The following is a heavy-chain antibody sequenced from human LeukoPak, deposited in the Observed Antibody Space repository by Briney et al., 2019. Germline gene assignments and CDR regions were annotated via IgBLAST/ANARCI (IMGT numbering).Heavy chain of an antibody. J-gene: IGHJ3*01. V-gene: IGHV5-51*01. Sequence: PGESLKISCKGSGYTFTSYWIGWVRQMPGKGLEWMGLRNPADSDTRYSPPFQGQVTISVDKSISTAYLEWSSLKASDTAMYYCARHVSSSRVAYDVWGQGTMVTVSS. CDR2: RNPADSDT. D-gene: IGHD2-2*01. CDR3: ARHVSSSRVAYDV. CDR1: GYTFTSYW.